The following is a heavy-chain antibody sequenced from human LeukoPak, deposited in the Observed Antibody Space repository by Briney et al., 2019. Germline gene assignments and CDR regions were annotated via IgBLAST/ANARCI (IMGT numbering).Heavy chain of an antibody. V-gene: IGHV4-59*01. J-gene: IGHJ4*02. CDR2: IYYSGST. Sequence: SQTLSLTCTVSGGSITNYYWSWIRQPPGKGLEWIGYIYYSGSTNYNPSLKSRVTISVDTSKNQFSLKLSSVTAADTAVYYCARVATIFGVVPHFDYWGQGTLVTVSS. D-gene: IGHD3-3*01. CDR3: ARVATIFGVVPHFDY. CDR1: GGSITNYY.